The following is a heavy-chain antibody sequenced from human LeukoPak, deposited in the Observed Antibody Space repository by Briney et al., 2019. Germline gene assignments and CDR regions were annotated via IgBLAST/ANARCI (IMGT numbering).Heavy chain of an antibody. CDR2: FYHGGST. CDR3: ARGTSGIAVAGTSNWFDP. D-gene: IGHD6-19*01. CDR1: GYSISTGYY. V-gene: IGHV4-38-2*02. Sequence: MPSETLSLTCTVSGYSISTGYYWDWIRQPPGKGLEWIGTFYHGGSTYYNPSLKSRVTISVDTSKNQFSLNLTSVTAADTAVYYCARGTSGIAVAGTSNWFDPWGQGTLVTVSS. J-gene: IGHJ5*02.